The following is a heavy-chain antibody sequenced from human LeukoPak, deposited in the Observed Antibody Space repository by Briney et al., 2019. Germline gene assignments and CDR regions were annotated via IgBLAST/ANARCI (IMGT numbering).Heavy chain of an antibody. V-gene: IGHV1-24*01. CDR2: FDPEDGET. Sequence: ASVKVSCKVSGYTLTELSMHWVRQAPGKGLEWMGGFDPEDGETIYAQKFQGRVTMTEDTSTDTAYMELSSLRSEDTAVYYCATDPGKISGYAFLFIYWGQGTLATVSS. CDR1: GYTLTELS. D-gene: IGHD5-12*01. CDR3: ATDPGKISGYAFLFIY. J-gene: IGHJ4*02.